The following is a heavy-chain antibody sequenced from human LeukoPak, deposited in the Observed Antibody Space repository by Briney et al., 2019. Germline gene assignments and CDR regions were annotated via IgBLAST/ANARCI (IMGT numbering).Heavy chain of an antibody. CDR1: GFTFSDYY. CDR3: ARDPPEENYYDSSGYSFYFDY. CDR2: ITSSGSTI. V-gene: IGHV3-11*04. D-gene: IGHD3-22*01. J-gene: IGHJ4*02. Sequence: GGSLILSCAASGFTFSDYYMSWIRQAPGKGQEWVSYITSSGSTIYYADSVKGRFTISRDNAKNSLYLQMNSLRAEDTAVYYCARDPPEENYYDSSGYSFYFDYWGQGTLVTVSS.